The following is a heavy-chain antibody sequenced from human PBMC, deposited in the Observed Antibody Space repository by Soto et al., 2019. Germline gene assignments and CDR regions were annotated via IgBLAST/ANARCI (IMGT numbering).Heavy chain of an antibody. CDR3: ARSRRATSPLTF. D-gene: IGHD7-27*01. Sequence: GGSLRLSCEASGFTFTDYHMSWIRQAPGEGLEWVALISETGSHTAYAESVKGRFTISRDNARPSVFLQMNSLRSDDTAVYFCARSRRATSPLTFWGQGTPVTVSS. J-gene: IGHJ4*02. CDR2: ISETGSHT. V-gene: IGHV3-11*06. CDR1: GFTFTDYH.